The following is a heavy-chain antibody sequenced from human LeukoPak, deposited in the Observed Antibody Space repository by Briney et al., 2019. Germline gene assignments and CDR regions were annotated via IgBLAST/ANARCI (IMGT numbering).Heavy chain of an antibody. J-gene: IGHJ6*03. CDR1: GFTFSSYS. V-gene: IGHV3-21*01. CDR2: ISSSSSYI. CDR3: ARFGSVCSSTSCYKSYYMDV. D-gene: IGHD2-2*02. Sequence: GGSLRLSCAASGFTFSSYSMNWVRQAPGKGLEWVSSISSSSSYIYYADSVKGRFTISRDNAKNSLYLQMNSLRAEDTAVYYCARFGSVCSSTSCYKSYYMDVWGKGTTVTISS.